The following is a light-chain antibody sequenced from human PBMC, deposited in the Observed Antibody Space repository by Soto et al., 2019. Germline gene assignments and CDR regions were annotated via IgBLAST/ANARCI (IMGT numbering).Light chain of an antibody. V-gene: IGKV3-15*01. CDR1: QSIFTN. Sequence: EVVMTQSPATLSVSPGERVTLSCSASQSIFTNLAWSQHKPGQAPRLLIYGASTRATGFPARFSGSGSGTESTLTISSLQSEEFAVYYCQQYNNWPYTFGQGTKLEIK. CDR2: GAS. CDR3: QQYNNWPYT. J-gene: IGKJ2*01.